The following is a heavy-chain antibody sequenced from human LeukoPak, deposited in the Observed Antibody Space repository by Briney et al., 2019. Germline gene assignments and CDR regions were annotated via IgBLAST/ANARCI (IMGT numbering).Heavy chain of an antibody. D-gene: IGHD3-22*01. CDR3: ARDLGYYDSSGYYSY. V-gene: IGHV3-23*01. J-gene: IGHJ4*02. CDR1: GFTFSSYA. Sequence: GGSLRLSCAASGFTFSSYAMSWVRQAPGKGLEWVSAISGSGGSTYYADSVKGRFTISRDNSKNTLYLQMNSLRAKDTAVYYCARDLGYYDSSGYYSYWGQGTLVTVSS. CDR2: ISGSGGST.